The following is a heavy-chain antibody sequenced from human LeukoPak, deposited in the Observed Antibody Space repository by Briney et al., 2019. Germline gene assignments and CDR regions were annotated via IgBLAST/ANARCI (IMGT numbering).Heavy chain of an antibody. D-gene: IGHD4-17*01. CDR3: ARSSDYVQIVTMDV. Sequence: GASVKVSCKASGYTFTGYYMHWVRQAPGQGLEWMGWINPNSGGTNYAQKFQGRVTMTRDTSISTAYMELSRLRSDDTAVYYCARSSDYVQIVTMDVWGKGTTVTVSS. V-gene: IGHV1-2*02. CDR1: GYTFTGYY. CDR2: INPNSGGT. J-gene: IGHJ6*03.